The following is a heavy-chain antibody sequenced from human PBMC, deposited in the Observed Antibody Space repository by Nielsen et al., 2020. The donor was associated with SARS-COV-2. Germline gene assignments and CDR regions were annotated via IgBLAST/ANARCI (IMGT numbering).Heavy chain of an antibody. V-gene: IGHV3-33*04. J-gene: IGHJ4*02. D-gene: IGHD6-19*01. CDR3: TRDPPDSGWALDY. CDR2: IWRGGNYK. Sequence: GGSLRLSCAASGFKFSAYAMHWVRQAPGKGLEWVAMIWRGGNYKFYPDSVRGRFTISRDDSKNLVSLQMESLRVEDTALYYCTRDPPDSGWALDYWGQGIPVTVSP. CDR1: GFKFSAYA.